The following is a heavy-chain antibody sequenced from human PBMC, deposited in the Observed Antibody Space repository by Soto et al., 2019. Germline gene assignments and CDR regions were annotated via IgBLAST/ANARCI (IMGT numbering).Heavy chain of an antibody. J-gene: IGHJ4*02. V-gene: IGHV5-10-1*01. D-gene: IGHD5-12*01. CDR3: ARWLRVDGYDEGVDY. CDR2: IDPSDSYT. Sequence: GESLKISCKGSGYSFTSYWISWVRQMPGKGLEWMGRIDPSDSYTNYSPSFQGHVTISADKSISTAYLQWSSLKASDTAMYYCARWLRVDGYDEGVDYWRQGTLVTVSS. CDR1: GYSFTSYW.